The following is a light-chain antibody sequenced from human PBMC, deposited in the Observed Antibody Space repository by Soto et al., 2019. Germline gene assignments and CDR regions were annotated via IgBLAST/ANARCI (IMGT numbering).Light chain of an antibody. Sequence: EIVMTQSPATLSVSPGERATLSCRASQSVSSNLAWHQQKPGQAPRLLIYSASTRATGTPARFSGSGSGTEFTLTISSLLSEDIGVYYCQQYDIWPITFGQGTRLEIK. CDR1: QSVSSN. CDR3: QQYDIWPIT. J-gene: IGKJ5*01. V-gene: IGKV3-15*01. CDR2: SAS.